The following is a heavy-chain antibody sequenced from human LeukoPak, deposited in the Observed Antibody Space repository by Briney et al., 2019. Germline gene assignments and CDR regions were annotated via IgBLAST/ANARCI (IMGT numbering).Heavy chain of an antibody. V-gene: IGHV1-46*01. D-gene: IGHD4-17*01. Sequence: ASVKVSCKASGYTFASYYMHWVRQAPGQGLEWMGIINPSGGSTSYAQKFQGRVTMTRDTSTSTVYMELSSLRSEDTAVYYCARDYGDYAWFDPWGQGTLVTVSS. CDR2: INPSGGST. CDR3: ARDYGDYAWFDP. CDR1: GYTFASYY. J-gene: IGHJ5*02.